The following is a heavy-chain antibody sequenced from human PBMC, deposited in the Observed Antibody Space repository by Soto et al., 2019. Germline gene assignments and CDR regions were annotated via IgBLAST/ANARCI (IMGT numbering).Heavy chain of an antibody. D-gene: IGHD2-15*01. J-gene: IGHJ6*02. CDR1: GGTFSSYA. CDR2: IIPIFGTA. CDR3: ARPAYCSGGSCCHSHYYYGMDV. Sequence: SVKVSCKASGGTFSSYAISWVRQAPGQGLEWMGGIIPIFGTANYAQKFQGRVTITADESTSTAYMELSSLRSEDTAVYYCARPAYCSGGSCCHSHYYYGMDVWGQGTTVTVSS. V-gene: IGHV1-69*13.